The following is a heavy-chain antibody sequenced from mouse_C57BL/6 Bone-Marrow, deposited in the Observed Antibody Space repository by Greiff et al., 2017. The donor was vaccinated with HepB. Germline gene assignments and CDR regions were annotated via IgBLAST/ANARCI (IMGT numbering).Heavy chain of an antibody. J-gene: IGHJ2*01. V-gene: IGHV1-76*01. D-gene: IGHD2-5*01. CDR2: IYPGSGNT. CDR1: GYTFTDYY. CDR3: ARSFYYSNFFDY. Sequence: VKLQESGAELVRPGASVKLSCKASGYTFTDYYINWVKQRPGQGLEWIARIYPGSGNTYYNEKFKGKATLTAEKSSSTAYMQLSSLTSEDSAVYFCARSFYYSNFFDYWGQGTTLTVSS.